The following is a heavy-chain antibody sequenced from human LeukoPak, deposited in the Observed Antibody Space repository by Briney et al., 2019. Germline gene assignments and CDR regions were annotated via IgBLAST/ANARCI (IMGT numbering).Heavy chain of an antibody. CDR3: ARDLTQCEFDP. J-gene: IGHJ5*02. D-gene: IGHD4-23*01. CDR1: GGSISSYY. V-gene: IGHV4-59*12. CDR2: IYYSGST. Sequence: ASETLSLTCTVSGGSISSYYWSWIRQPPGKGLEWIGYIYYSGSTNYNPSLKSRVTISVDRSKNQFSLKLSSVTAADTAVYYCARDLTQCEFDPWGQGTLVTVSS.